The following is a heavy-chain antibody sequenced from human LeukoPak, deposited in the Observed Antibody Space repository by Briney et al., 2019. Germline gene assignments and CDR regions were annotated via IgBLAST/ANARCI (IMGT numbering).Heavy chain of an antibody. Sequence: SDTLSLTCTVSGGSISSYYWSWIRQPPGKGLEWIGYIYYSGSTNYNPSLKSRVTISVDTSKNQFSLKLSSVTAADTAVYYCARVRNNVVVPAASYYYYYMDVWGKGTTVTVSS. J-gene: IGHJ6*03. D-gene: IGHD2-2*01. CDR2: IYYSGST. CDR3: ARVRNNVVVPAASYYYYYMDV. V-gene: IGHV4-59*07. CDR1: GGSISSYY.